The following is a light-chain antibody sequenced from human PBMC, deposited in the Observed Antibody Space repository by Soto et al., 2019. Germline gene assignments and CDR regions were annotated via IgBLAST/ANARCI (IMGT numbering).Light chain of an antibody. J-gene: IGKJ4*01. CDR2: KAS. V-gene: IGKV1-5*03. CDR3: QQYNSYLLT. CDR1: QSISSW. Sequence: DIQMTQSPSTLSTSVGDRVTITCRASQSISSWLAWYQQKPGKAPKLLIYKASSLESGVPSRFSGSGSGTEFTLTISSLQPDDFATYYCQQYNSYLLTFGGGTKVDIK.